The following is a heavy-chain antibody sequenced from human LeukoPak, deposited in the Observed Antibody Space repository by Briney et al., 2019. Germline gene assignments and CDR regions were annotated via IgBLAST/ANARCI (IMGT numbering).Heavy chain of an antibody. CDR2: IYSGGST. CDR1: GFTVSSSY. V-gene: IGHV3-66*02. J-gene: IGHJ3*02. D-gene: IGHD2-15*01. Sequence: GGSLRLSCAASGFTVSSSYMSWVRQAPGKGLEWVSVIYSGGSTYYADSVKGRFTIYRDNPKNTLYLQMNSLRAEDTAVYYCARGHSSDAFDIWGQGTMVTVSS. CDR3: ARGHSSDAFDI.